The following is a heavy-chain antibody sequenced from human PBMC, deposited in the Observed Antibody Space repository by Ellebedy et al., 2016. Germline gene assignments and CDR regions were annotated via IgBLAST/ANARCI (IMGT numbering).Heavy chain of an antibody. V-gene: IGHV3-30-3*01. Sequence: GESLKISCAASGFTFSSHAFHWVRQAPGMGLEWVALIIVDGSEEYYSDSVKGRFTISRDNSKNTVYLQMNSLRLDDTGVYYCAVRSGEAYHYHYSMDVWGQGTAVTVSS. CDR1: GFTFSSHA. CDR2: IIVDGSEE. CDR3: AVRSGEAYHYHYSMDV. J-gene: IGHJ6*02. D-gene: IGHD3-10*01.